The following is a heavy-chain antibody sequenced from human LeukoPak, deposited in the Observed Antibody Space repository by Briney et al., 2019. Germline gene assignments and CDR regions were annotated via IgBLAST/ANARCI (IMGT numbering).Heavy chain of an antibody. D-gene: IGHD4-11*01. J-gene: IGHJ6*03. Sequence: SETLSLTCTVSGGSISSHYWSWIRQPPGKGLEWIGYIYYSGSTNYNPSLKSRVTISVDTSKNQFSLKLSSVTAADTAVYYCARVATATAPSDYYYYYMDVWGKGTTVTVSS. CDR2: IYYSGST. CDR1: GGSISSHY. V-gene: IGHV4-59*11. CDR3: ARVATATAPSDYYYYYMDV.